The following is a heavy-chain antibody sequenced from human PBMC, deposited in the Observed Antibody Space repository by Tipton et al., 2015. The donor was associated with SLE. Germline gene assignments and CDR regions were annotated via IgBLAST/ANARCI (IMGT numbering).Heavy chain of an antibody. V-gene: IGHV4-61*09. CDR2: IYTSGST. D-gene: IGHD3-16*01. Sequence: TLSLTCTVSGDSISSGNYYWSWIRQPAGKGLEWIGHIYTSGSTNYNPSLKSRVTISVGTSKNQFSLKLTSVTAADTAVYYCARWGDGGYHYDHWGQGTLVTVS. CDR1: GDSISSGNYY. J-gene: IGHJ1*01. CDR3: ARWGDGGYHYDH.